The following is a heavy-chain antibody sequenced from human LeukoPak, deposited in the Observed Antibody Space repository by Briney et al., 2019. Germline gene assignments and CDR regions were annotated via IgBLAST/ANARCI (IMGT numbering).Heavy chain of an antibody. Sequence: GASVKVSCKASGYTFTSYDINWVRQATGQGLEWMGWMNPNSGNTGYAQKFQGRVTMTRNTSISTAYMELSSLRSEDTAVYHCAAYCGGDCYYYYGMDVWGQGTTVTVSS. J-gene: IGHJ6*02. V-gene: IGHV1-8*01. CDR1: GYTFTSYD. D-gene: IGHD2-21*02. CDR3: AAYCGGDCYYYYGMDV. CDR2: MNPNSGNT.